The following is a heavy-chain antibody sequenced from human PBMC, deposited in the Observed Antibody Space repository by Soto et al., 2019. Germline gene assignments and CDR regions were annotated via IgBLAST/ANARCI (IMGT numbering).Heavy chain of an antibody. CDR3: AREIYSSGWYRNYGMDV. D-gene: IGHD6-19*01. V-gene: IGHV1-69*13. J-gene: IGHJ6*02. CDR1: GGTFSSYA. CDR2: IIPIFGTA. Sequence: SVKVSCKASGGTFSSYAISWVRQAPGQGLEWMGGIIPIFGTANYAQKVQGRATITADESTSTAYMELSSLRSEDTAVYYCAREIYSSGWYRNYGMDVWGQGTTVTVSS.